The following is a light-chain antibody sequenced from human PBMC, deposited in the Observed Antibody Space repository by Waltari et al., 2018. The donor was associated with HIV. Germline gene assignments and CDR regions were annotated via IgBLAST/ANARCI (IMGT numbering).Light chain of an antibody. CDR1: SSAVGDYNY. V-gene: IGLV2-14*01. J-gene: IGLJ1*01. CDR2: DVS. CDR3: SSYTSSSTRV. Sequence: QSALTQPASVSGSPGQSITISCTGTSSAVGDYNYVSWYQQHPGKAPKRIIYDVSNRPSGVSNRFSGSKSGNTASLTISGLQTEDEADYYCSSYTSSSTRVFGTGTEVTVL.